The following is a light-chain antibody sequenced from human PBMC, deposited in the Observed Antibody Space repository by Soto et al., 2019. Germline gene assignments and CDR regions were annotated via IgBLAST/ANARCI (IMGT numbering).Light chain of an antibody. V-gene: IGKV3D-20*02. Sequence: DIVLTQSPGTLSLSPGERATLSCRASQSVSSSYLAWYQQQPGQAPRLLIYGASTRATGIPARFRGSGSGTDFTLSISSLEPEDFAVYYCQQRTDRPPWTFGQGTKVDIK. CDR2: GAS. CDR3: QQRTDRPPWT. CDR1: QSVSSSY. J-gene: IGKJ1*01.